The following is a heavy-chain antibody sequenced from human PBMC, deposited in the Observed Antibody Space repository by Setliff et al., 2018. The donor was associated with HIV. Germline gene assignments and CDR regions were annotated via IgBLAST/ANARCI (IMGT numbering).Heavy chain of an antibody. CDR1: GFTFRSYW. D-gene: IGHD3-10*01. CDR3: ARDYLYYNMYNGSPVYGMDV. Sequence: GGSLRLSCVASGFTFRSYWMHWVRQPPGKGLVWVSHINTYETITNYADSVKGRFTISRDNAKNSLYLQMNSLRVEDTAVYYCARDYLYYNMYNGSPVYGMDVWGQGTTVTVSS. J-gene: IGHJ6*02. V-gene: IGHV3-74*01. CDR2: INTYETIT.